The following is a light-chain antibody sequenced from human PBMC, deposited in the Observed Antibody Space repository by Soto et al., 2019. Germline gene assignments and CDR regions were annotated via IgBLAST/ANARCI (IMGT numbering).Light chain of an antibody. J-gene: IGLJ2*01. CDR3: SSYTTSSTLNVL. Sequence: QSALTQPASVSGSPGQSITISCTGTSSDVGAYNYVSWYQQHPGKAPKLMIYEVSNRPSGVSNRFSGSKSGNTASLTISGLRAEDEADYYCSSYTTSSTLNVLFGGGTQLTVL. CDR1: SSDVGAYNY. V-gene: IGLV2-14*01. CDR2: EVS.